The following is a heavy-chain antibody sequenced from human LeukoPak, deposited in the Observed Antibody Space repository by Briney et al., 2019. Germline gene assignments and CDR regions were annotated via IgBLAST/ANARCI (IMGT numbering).Heavy chain of an antibody. D-gene: IGHD2-2*01. Sequence: ASVKVSCKASGYTFTSYYMHWVRQAPGQGLEWMGIINPSGGSTSYAQKFQGRVTMTRDTSTSTVYMEMSSLRSEDTAVYYCARTNEEQVVPDVFDYWGQGTMVTVSS. CDR1: GYTFTSYY. J-gene: IGHJ4*02. V-gene: IGHV1-46*01. CDR3: ARTNEEQVVPDVFDY. CDR2: INPSGGST.